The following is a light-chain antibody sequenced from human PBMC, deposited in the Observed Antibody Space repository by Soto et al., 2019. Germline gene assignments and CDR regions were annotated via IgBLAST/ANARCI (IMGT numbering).Light chain of an antibody. CDR3: QHYNSYSEA. CDR1: QGIRSY. J-gene: IGKJ1*01. V-gene: IGKV1-9*01. CDR2: LAS. Sequence: DIQLTQSPASLSASVGDRVTITCRASQGIRSYLAWYQQKPGKAPKLLIFLASTLQSGVPSRFSGSGSGTEFTLTISSLQPDDFATYYCQHYNSYSEAFGQGTKVDIK.